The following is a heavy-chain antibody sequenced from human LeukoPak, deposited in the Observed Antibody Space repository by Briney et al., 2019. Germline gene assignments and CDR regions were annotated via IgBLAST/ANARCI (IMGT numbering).Heavy chain of an antibody. CDR3: ARGGLDGWIHLWPSSHFDY. V-gene: IGHV3-21*01. D-gene: IGHD5-18*01. CDR1: GFTLRSYT. J-gene: IGHJ4*02. Sequence: PGGSLRLSCAASGFTLRSYTMNWVRQAPGKGLEWVSSIGISSNKIYYADSVKGRFIISRDNAKNSVYLQMSSLRVEDTAVYYCARGGLDGWIHLWPSSHFDYWGQGTLVTVSS. CDR2: IGISSNKI.